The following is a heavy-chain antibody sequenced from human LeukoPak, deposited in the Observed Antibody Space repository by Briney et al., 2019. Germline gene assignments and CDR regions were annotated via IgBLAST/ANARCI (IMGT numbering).Heavy chain of an antibody. Sequence: GGSLRLSCAASGFSLSDFGTHWVRQAPGKGLEWVAVMSSDERNQYYADSVQGRFTLSRDNSRNTLFLQMNSLRVEDTAVYYCAIGGLTTIDYWGPGTLVAVSS. CDR2: MSSDERNQ. CDR1: GFSLSDFG. V-gene: IGHV3-30*03. D-gene: IGHD2-21*02. CDR3: AIGGLTTIDY. J-gene: IGHJ4*02.